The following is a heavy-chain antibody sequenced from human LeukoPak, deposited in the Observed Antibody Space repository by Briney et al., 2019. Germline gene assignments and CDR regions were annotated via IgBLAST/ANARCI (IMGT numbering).Heavy chain of an antibody. Sequence: GGSLRLSCAASGFTFRINWMSWVRQAPGKGLEWVANIRQDGSDKYYMDSVKGRFTISRDNAKSSLSLQMNSLRVEDTAVYYCARDRDCGDGGCYPHFDYWGQGVRVTVSS. J-gene: IGHJ4*02. CDR1: GFTFRINW. V-gene: IGHV3-7*01. CDR2: IRQDGSDK. CDR3: ARDRDCGDGGCYPHFDY. D-gene: IGHD2-15*01.